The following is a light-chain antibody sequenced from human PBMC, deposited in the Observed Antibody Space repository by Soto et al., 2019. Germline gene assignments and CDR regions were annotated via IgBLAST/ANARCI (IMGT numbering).Light chain of an antibody. CDR2: FGS. Sequence: DVVMTQTPLSLSVAPGQQASISCKSSHSLLHITGETFLFWYLQKPGQSPQLLIYFGSNRAPGVHDRFSGSGSGTDFTLKINRVEAEDVGTYYCMQALQSLTFGQGTRLEIK. V-gene: IGKV2-28*01. CDR3: MQALQSLT. CDR1: HSLLHITGETF. J-gene: IGKJ5*01.